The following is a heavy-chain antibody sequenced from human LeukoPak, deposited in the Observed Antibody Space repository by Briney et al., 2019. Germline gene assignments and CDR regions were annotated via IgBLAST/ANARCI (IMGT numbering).Heavy chain of an antibody. CDR2: NGTAGDT. V-gene: IGHV3-13*01. CDR1: GFTFSSYD. Sequence: PGGSLRLSCAASGFTFSSYDMHWVRQATGKGLEWVSANGTAGDTYYPGSVKGRFTISRENAKNSLYLQMNSLRAGDTAVYYCARRLGNWFDPWGQGTLVTVSS. D-gene: IGHD7-27*01. CDR3: ARRLGNWFDP. J-gene: IGHJ5*02.